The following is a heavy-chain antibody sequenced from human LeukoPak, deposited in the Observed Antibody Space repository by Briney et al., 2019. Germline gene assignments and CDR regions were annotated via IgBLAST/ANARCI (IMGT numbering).Heavy chain of an antibody. V-gene: IGHV3-48*04. CDR3: TTDRLTTVTTPH. D-gene: IGHD4-17*01. CDR2: ISSSSSTI. CDR1: GFTFSSYS. Sequence: PGGSLRLSCAASGFTFSSYSMNWVRQAPGKGLEWVSYISSSSSTIYYADSAKGRFTISRDNAKNSLYLQMNSLKTEDTAVYYCTTDRLTTVTTPHWGQGTLVTVSS. J-gene: IGHJ1*01.